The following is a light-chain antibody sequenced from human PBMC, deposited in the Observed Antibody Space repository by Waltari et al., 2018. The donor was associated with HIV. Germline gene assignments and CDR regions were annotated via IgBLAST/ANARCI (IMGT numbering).Light chain of an antibody. CDR2: STS. Sequence: QTVVTQEPSLTVSPGGTVTLTCASSPGAVTSGNSPNWFPQKPGQAPRALIYSTSNKNSWTPARFSGSLLGGKAALTLSGVQPEDEAEYYCLLYYGGAQRYVFGTGTRVTVL. CDR1: PGAVTSGNS. J-gene: IGLJ1*01. V-gene: IGLV7-43*01. CDR3: LLYYGGAQRYV.